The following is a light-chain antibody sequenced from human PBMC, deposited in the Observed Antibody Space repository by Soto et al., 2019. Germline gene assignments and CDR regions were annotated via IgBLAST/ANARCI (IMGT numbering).Light chain of an antibody. CDR2: GAS. CDR3: QPYGSSRT. J-gene: IGKJ1*01. V-gene: IGKV3-20*01. Sequence: EIVLTQSPGTLSLSPGERATLSCRASQTITSDLAWYQQKPGQAPRLLIYGASSRATGIPDRFSGSGSGTDFTLTISRLEPEDFAVYYCQPYGSSRTFGQGTKVEIK. CDR1: QTITSD.